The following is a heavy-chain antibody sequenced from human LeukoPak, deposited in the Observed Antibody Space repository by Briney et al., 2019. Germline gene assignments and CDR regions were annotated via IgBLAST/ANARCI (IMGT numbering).Heavy chain of an antibody. V-gene: IGHV3-74*01. CDR1: GFTLSSYW. CDR2: ISSDGITT. Sequence: GGSLRLSCAASGFTLSSYWMHWVRQAPGKGLVWVARISSDGITTTYADSVKGRFTISRDSAKNTLYPQMNSLRAEDTAVYYCSRFVVVTAGDYWGQGTLVTVSS. D-gene: IGHD2-21*02. J-gene: IGHJ4*02. CDR3: SRFVVVTAGDY.